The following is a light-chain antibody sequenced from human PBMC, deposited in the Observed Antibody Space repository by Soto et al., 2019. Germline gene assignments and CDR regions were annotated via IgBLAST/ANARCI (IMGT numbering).Light chain of an antibody. J-gene: IGKJ5*01. V-gene: IGKV3-11*01. CDR1: QSVSSY. Sequence: EIVLTQSPATLSLSPGERATLSCRASQSVSSYLAWYQQKPGQAPRLLIYDASNRATGIPARCSASGSGTDFNLTISSLEPEDFAVYYCQQRSNWPPITFGQGTRLEIK. CDR2: DAS. CDR3: QQRSNWPPIT.